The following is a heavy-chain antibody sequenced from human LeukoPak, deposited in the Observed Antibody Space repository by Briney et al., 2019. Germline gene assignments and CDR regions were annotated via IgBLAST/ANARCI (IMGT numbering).Heavy chain of an antibody. CDR2: IKQDGSEK. CDR3: ARHCSGGSCYSAYFDY. Sequence: GGSLRLSCAASGFTFSNYWMTWVRQAPGKGLEWVANIKQDGSEKNYVDSVKGRFTISRDNAKNSLYLQMNSLRAVDTAVYYCARHCSGGSCYSAYFDYGGQGTLVTVSS. V-gene: IGHV3-7*01. D-gene: IGHD2-15*01. J-gene: IGHJ4*02. CDR1: GFTFSNYW.